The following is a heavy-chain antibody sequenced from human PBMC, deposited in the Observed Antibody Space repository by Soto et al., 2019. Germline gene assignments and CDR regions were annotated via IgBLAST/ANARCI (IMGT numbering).Heavy chain of an antibody. CDR1: GFSLSTSGMC. Sequence: SGPTLVNPTQTLTLTCTFSGFSLSTSGMCASWIRQPPGKALEWLALIDWDDDKYYSTSLKTRLTISKDTSKNQVVLTMTNMDPVDTATYYCARIWFGDSGYYYYGMDVWGQGTTVTVSS. J-gene: IGHJ6*02. CDR3: ARIWFGDSGYYYYGMDV. CDR2: IDWDDDK. V-gene: IGHV2-70*01. D-gene: IGHD3-10*01.